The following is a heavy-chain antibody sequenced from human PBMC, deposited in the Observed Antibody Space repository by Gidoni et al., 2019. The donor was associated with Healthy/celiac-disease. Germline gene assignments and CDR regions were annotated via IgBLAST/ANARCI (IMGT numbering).Heavy chain of an antibody. D-gene: IGHD6-19*01. V-gene: IGHV3-9*01. J-gene: IGHJ4*02. CDR2: IIWNSGSI. Sequence: EVQMVESGGGLVQPGRSLRLSGAASGVNFDEYAMHWVRQAPGRGLDWFSGIIWNSGSIGYADSVKGRFTISRDNAKNSLYLQMNSLRAEDTALYYCAKDSGSGRQWLVYYFDYWGQGTLVTVSS. CDR3: AKDSGSGRQWLVYYFDY. CDR1: GVNFDEYA.